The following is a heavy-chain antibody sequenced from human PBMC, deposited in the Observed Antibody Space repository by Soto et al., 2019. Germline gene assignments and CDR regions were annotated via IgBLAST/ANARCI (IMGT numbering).Heavy chain of an antibody. CDR2: IYPGDSDT. CDR1: GYSFTSYW. J-gene: IGHJ3*02. V-gene: IGHV5-51*01. D-gene: IGHD3-22*01. Sequence: GESLKISCKGSGYSFTSYWIGWVRQVPGKGLEWMGIIYPGDSDTRYSPSFQGQVTISADKSISTAYLQWSSLKASDTAMYYCARGIWTDSSGYYRQAFDIWGQGTMVTVSS. CDR3: ARGIWTDSSGYYRQAFDI.